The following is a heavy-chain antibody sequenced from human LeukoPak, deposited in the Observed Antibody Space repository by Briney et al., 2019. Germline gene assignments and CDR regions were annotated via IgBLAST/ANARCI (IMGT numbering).Heavy chain of an antibody. D-gene: IGHD6-19*01. Sequence: SVSASCKASGYRFSDYYMHWVRQAPGQGLEWMGRIIPILGIANYAQKFQGRVTITADKSTSTAYMELSSLRSEDTAVYYCARDRVEGIAVAGTEWFDPWDQGTVVTVSS. J-gene: IGHJ5*02. CDR2: IIPILGIA. V-gene: IGHV1-69*04. CDR1: GYRFSDYY. CDR3: ARDRVEGIAVAGTEWFDP.